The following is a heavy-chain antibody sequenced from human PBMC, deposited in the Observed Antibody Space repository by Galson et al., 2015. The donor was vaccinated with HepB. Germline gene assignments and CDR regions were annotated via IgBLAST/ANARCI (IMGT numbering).Heavy chain of an antibody. V-gene: IGHV1-18*04. Sequence: SVKVSCKASGYTFTRYGISWVRQAPGQGLEWMGWISAYNGNTNYAQKVQGRVTMTTDTSTSTAYMELRSLRFDDTAVYYCARQSYYNSGGPNDAFDIWGQGTMVTVSS. CDR3: ARQSYYNSGGPNDAFDI. J-gene: IGHJ3*02. D-gene: IGHD3-22*01. CDR2: ISAYNGNT. CDR1: GYTFTRYG.